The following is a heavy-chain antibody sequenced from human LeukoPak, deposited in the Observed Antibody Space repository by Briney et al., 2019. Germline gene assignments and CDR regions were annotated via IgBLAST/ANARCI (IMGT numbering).Heavy chain of an antibody. V-gene: IGHV3-21*01. J-gene: IGHJ4*02. Sequence: GGSLRLSCAASGFKFSSYSMNWVRQAPGKGLEWVSCISTSSSYIYYADSVKGRFTISRDNAKNSLYLQMNSLRAEDTAVYYCAREGGSYYEGEGYYFDYWGQGTLVTVSS. CDR3: AREGGSYYEGEGYYFDY. D-gene: IGHD1-26*01. CDR2: ISTSSSYI. CDR1: GFKFSSYS.